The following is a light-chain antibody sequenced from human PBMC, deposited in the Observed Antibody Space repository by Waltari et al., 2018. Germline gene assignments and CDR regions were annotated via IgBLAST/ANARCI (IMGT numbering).Light chain of an antibody. Sequence: QSVLTQPPSVSAAPGQKVSISCSGSTSNIGNNYVSWYPQFPGEAPKVLIYGNDKRPSGIPDRFSGSKSGTSATLDITGLQAGDEAVYYCGTWDSTLSAVFGGGTKVTVL. CDR1: TSNIGNNY. V-gene: IGLV1-51*02. CDR2: GND. CDR3: GTWDSTLSAV. J-gene: IGLJ2*01.